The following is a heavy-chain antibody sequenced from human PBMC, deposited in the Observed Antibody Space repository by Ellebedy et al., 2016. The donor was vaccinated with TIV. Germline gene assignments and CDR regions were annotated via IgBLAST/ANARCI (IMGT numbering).Heavy chain of an antibody. V-gene: IGHV4-59*01. D-gene: IGHD3-9*01. J-gene: IGHJ4*02. CDR3: AGQLTGLSY. Sequence: SQTLSLTCXVPGAPSGYYFWSWIRQPPGKGLEWIGYLYYNGDTNYNPSLKSRVTISLDTSKNQLSLRLNSVTAADTAVYYCAGQLTGLSYWGQGTLVTVSS. CDR2: LYYNGDT. CDR1: GAPSGYYF.